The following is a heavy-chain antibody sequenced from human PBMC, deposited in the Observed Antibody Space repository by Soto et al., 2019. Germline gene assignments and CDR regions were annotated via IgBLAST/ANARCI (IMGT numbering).Heavy chain of an antibody. Sequence: QVQLVESGGGVVQPGRSLRLSCAASGFTFSSYGMHWVRQAPGKGLEWVAVIWYDGSNKYYADSVKGRFTISRDNSKNTLYLQMNSLRAEDTAVYYCAKDVGLQYYYYGMDVWGQGTTVTVSS. D-gene: IGHD2-15*01. V-gene: IGHV3-33*06. CDR3: AKDVGLQYYYYGMDV. CDR1: GFTFSSYG. J-gene: IGHJ6*02. CDR2: IWYDGSNK.